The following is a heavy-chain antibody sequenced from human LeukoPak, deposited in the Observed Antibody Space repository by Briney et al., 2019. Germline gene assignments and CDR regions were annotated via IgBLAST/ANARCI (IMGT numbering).Heavy chain of an antibody. D-gene: IGHD2-21*02. CDR1: GDSITNSNYF. Sequence: RTSETLSLTCTVSGDSITNSNYFWGWIRQPPGQGLEWIGEVSYNGNTHYNPSLKSRVTISTDTSKNQFSLTLTAVTASDTAIFYCARRSPLVVVTAAHYYDYWGQGTLVTVSS. J-gene: IGHJ4*02. CDR2: VSYNGNT. V-gene: IGHV4-39*01. CDR3: ARRSPLVVVTAAHYYDY.